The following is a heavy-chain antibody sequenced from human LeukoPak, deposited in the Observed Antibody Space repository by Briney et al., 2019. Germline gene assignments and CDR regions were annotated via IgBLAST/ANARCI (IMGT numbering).Heavy chain of an antibody. D-gene: IGHD6-6*01. CDR3: ARDGDHSSSSLSWFDP. Sequence: ASVKVSCKASGYTFTSYAMNWVRQAPGQGLEWMGWINTNTGNPTYAQGFTGRFVFSLDTSVSTAYLQISGLKAEDTAVYYCARDGDHSSSSLSWFDPWGQGTLVTVSS. CDR1: GYTFTSYA. CDR2: INTNTGNP. V-gene: IGHV7-4-1*02. J-gene: IGHJ5*02.